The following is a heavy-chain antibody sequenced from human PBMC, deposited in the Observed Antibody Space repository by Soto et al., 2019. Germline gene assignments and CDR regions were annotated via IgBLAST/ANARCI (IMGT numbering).Heavy chain of an antibody. D-gene: IGHD3-22*01. J-gene: IGHJ3*02. CDR2: VSASGLNT. Sequence: GSLRLSCAASGFTFSTYAMAWVRQAPGKGLEWVSGVSASGLNTDYADPVKGRFYISRDNSKNTVSLHMNSLRAEDTALYYCARGPHIVVRYEGFDIWGQGTMVTVSS. V-gene: IGHV3-23*01. CDR3: ARGPHIVVRYEGFDI. CDR1: GFTFSTYA.